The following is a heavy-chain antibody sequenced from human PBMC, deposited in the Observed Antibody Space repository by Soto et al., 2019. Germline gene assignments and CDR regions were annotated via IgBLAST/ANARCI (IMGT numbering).Heavy chain of an antibody. CDR2: ISDGGDLT. CDR1: GFAFSSHP. D-gene: IGHD3-10*01. CDR3: ARRVIGSSRAFDI. Sequence: GGSMRLSCAASGFAFSSHPMSWVRQAPEKGLEWVAGISDGGDLTYNADSVRGRFTISRDNSRNTLYLQMNSLRAEDTAVYYCARRVIGSSRAFDIWGQGTMVTVS. V-gene: IGHV3-23*01. J-gene: IGHJ3*02.